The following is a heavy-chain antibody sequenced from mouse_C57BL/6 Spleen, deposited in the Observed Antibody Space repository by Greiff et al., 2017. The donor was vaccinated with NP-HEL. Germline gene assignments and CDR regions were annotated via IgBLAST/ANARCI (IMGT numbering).Heavy chain of an antibody. D-gene: IGHD1-1*01. CDR1: GYAFSSSW. Sequence: VQLQQSGPELVKPGASVKISCKASGYAFSSSWMNWVKQRPGKGLEWIGRIYPGDGDTNYNGKFKGKATLTADKSSSTAYMQLSSLTSEDSAVYFCARSDYDGSSNYFDYWGQGTTLTVSS. V-gene: IGHV1-82*01. CDR3: ARSDYDGSSNYFDY. J-gene: IGHJ2*01. CDR2: IYPGDGDT.